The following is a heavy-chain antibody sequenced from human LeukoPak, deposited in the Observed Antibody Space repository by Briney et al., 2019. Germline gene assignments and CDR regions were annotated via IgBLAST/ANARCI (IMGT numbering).Heavy chain of an antibody. CDR1: GGSISSYY. D-gene: IGHD2-2*01. J-gene: IGHJ4*02. CDR2: IYYSGST. V-gene: IGHV4-59*12. CDR3: ARGEAVPAATIDY. Sequence: SETLSLTCTVSGGSISSYYWNWIRQSPESGLEWIGYIYYSGSTNYNPSLKSRVTISADTSKNQFSLKLSSVTAADTAVYYCARGEAVPAATIDYWGQGTLVTVSS.